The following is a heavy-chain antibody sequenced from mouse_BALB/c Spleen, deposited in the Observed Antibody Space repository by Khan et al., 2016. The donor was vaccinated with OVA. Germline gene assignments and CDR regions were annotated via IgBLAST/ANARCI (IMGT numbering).Heavy chain of an antibody. V-gene: IGHV1-20*02. D-gene: IGHD1-1*01. CDR2: INPHIGET. J-gene: IGHJ2*01. CDR3: ERSYGSDFDY. CDR1: GYSFTGYF. Sequence: VQLQQSGPELVKPGASVKISCKASGYSFTGYFMHWVMQSHGKSLEWIGRINPHIGETFYNQKFKGKATLTVDESSSTAHMELRSLASEDSAVYCCERSYGSDFDYWGQGTTLTVSS.